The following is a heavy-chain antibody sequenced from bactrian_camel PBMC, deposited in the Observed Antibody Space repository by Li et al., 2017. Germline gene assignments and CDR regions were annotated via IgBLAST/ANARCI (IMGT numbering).Heavy chain of an antibody. CDR2: WQPGDDSE. CDR3: AARTGPWCAPLIQRFFTD. J-gene: IGHJ4*01. CDR1: GVSISDYC. Sequence: HVQLVESGGGSVQAGGSLRLSCVVSGVSISDYCMVWFRGKEREWVARWQPGDDSEYYRDSVKGRFTVSLDKRENTLYLQMNSLNPEDTGVYYCAARTGPWCAPLIQRFFTDWGQGTQVTVS. V-gene: IGHV3S1*01. D-gene: IGHD7*01.